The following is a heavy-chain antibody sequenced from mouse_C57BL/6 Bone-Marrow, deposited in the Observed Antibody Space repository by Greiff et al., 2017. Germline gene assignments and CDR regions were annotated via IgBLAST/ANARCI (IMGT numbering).Heavy chain of an antibody. J-gene: IGHJ2*01. CDR3: ARDGLGLDY. CDR2: ISYSGST. V-gene: IGHV3-1*01. Sequence: EVQGVESGPGMVNPSQSLSLTCTVTGYSITSGYDWHWIRHFPGNKLEWMGYISYSGSTNYNPALKSRISITHDTSKNHFFLKLNSVTTEDTATYYCARDGLGLDYWGQGTTLTVSS. D-gene: IGHD4-1*01. CDR1: GYSITSGYD.